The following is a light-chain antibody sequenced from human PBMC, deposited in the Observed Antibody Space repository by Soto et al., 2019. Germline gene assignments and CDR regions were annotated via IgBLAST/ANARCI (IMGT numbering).Light chain of an antibody. V-gene: IGLV2-23*02. CDR2: EVT. Sequence: QSALTQPASVSGSPGQSITISCTGTSGDVGSYSPVSWYQQLPGKAPKLIIYEVTKRPSGVSNRFSGSKSGNTASLTIPGLQAEDGVKFFCSSYAGGAIFFPFGPGPKVPAL. CDR3: SSYAGGAIFFP. CDR1: SGDVGSYSP. J-gene: IGLJ1*01.